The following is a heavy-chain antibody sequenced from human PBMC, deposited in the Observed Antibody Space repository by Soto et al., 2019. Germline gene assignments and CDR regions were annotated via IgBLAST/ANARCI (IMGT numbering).Heavy chain of an antibody. D-gene: IGHD6-19*01. CDR3: ARLNRYSSGWYENWFDP. CDR1: GFTFSSYE. J-gene: IGHJ5*02. CDR2: ISSSGSTI. Sequence: GGSLRLSCAASGFTFSSYEMNWVRQAPGKGLEWVSYISSSGSTIYYADSVKGRFTISRDNAKNSLYLQMNSLRAEDTAVYYCARLNRYSSGWYENWFDPWGQGTLVTVYS. V-gene: IGHV3-48*03.